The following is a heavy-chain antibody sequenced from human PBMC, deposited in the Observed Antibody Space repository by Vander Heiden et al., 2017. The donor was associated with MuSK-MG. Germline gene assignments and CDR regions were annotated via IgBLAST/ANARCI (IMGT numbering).Heavy chain of an antibody. V-gene: IGHV3-23*01. Sequence: PGKGLEWVSAISGSGGSTYYADSVKGRFTISRDNSKNTLYLQMNSLRAEDTAVYYCARQVVAATYIDYWGQGTLVTVSS. CDR2: ISGSGGST. J-gene: IGHJ4*02. D-gene: IGHD2-15*01. CDR3: ARQVVAATYIDY.